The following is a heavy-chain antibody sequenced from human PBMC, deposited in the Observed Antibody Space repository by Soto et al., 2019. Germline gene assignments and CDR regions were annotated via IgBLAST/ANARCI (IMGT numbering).Heavy chain of an antibody. V-gene: IGHV3-49*01. CDR2: IRSNTYGGTT. J-gene: IGHJ4*02. D-gene: IGHD6-6*01. CDR1: GFTFGDYA. Sequence: PGGSLRLSCTTSGFTFGDYAMSWFRQAPGKGLEWIGYIRSNTYGGTTEYTASEKGRFTISRDDSKRVAHLQMNSMETEDTAVYFCARRKYLDYWGQGTLVTVSS. CDR3: ARRKYLDY.